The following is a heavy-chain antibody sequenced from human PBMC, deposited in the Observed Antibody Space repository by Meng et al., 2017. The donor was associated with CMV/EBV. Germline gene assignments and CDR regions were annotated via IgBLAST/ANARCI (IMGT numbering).Heavy chain of an antibody. CDR1: GFTFSSYW. CDR3: ASGTAMELGFDY. J-gene: IGHJ4*02. CDR2: IKQDGSEK. D-gene: IGHD5-18*01. V-gene: IGHV3-7*03. Sequence: GGSLRLSCAASGFTFSSYWMSWVRQAPGKGLEWVANIKQDGSEKYYVDSVKGRFTISRDNSKNTLYLQMNSLRAEDTAVYYCASGTAMELGFDYWGQGTLVTVSS.